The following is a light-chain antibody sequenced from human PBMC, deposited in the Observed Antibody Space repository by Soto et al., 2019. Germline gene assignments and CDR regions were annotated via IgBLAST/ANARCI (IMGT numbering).Light chain of an antibody. J-gene: IGKJ1*01. CDR3: QQYANWPPWT. Sequence: EIVMTQSPATLSVSPGETATLSCRASQTVRSSLAWYQQKPGQAPRLLIYNTSTRAAGIPTRFSGSGSGTEFILTISGLQSEDFAVYYCQQYANWPPWTFVQGTKVEI. CDR1: QTVRSS. V-gene: IGKV3-15*01. CDR2: NTS.